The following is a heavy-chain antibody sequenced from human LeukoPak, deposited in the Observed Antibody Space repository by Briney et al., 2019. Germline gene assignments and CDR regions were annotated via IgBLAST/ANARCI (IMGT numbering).Heavy chain of an antibody. J-gene: IGHJ4*02. Sequence: SETLSLTCAVSGYSISSGYYWGWIRQPPGKGLEWIGSTYHSGSTYYNPSLKSRVTISVDTSKNQFSLKLSSVTAADTAVYYCARRDSSSSSDYWGQGTLVTVSS. CDR2: TYHSGST. CDR1: GYSISSGYY. D-gene: IGHD6-6*01. CDR3: ARRDSSSSSDY. V-gene: IGHV4-38-2*01.